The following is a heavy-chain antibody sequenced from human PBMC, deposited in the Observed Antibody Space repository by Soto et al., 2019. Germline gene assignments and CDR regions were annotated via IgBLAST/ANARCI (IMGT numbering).Heavy chain of an antibody. CDR2: ISGSGTST. V-gene: IGHV3-23*01. CDR3: AFTNSGSWSYYYFGMDV. J-gene: IGHJ6*02. D-gene: IGHD6-13*01. CDR1: GFTFSNYA. Sequence: SLRLSCAASGFTFSNYAMNWVRQAPGKGLEWVSAISGSGTSTYYAESVKGRFTISRDNSKNTLTLQMNSLRAEDTAVYNCAFTNSGSWSYYYFGMDVWGQGTTVTVSS.